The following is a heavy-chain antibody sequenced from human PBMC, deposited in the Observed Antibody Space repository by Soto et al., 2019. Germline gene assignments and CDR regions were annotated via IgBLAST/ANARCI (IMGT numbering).Heavy chain of an antibody. CDR3: AKGAGYYCYYGMDV. V-gene: IGHV3-23*01. J-gene: IGHJ6*02. CDR2: ISGSGGST. Sequence: GGSLRLSCAACGFTFSSYAMSWVRQAPGKGLEWVSAISGSGGSTYYADSVKGRFTISRDNSKNTLYLQMNSLRAEDTAVYYCAKGAGYYCYYGMDVWGQGTTVTVSS. CDR1: GFTFSSYA. D-gene: IGHD6-25*01.